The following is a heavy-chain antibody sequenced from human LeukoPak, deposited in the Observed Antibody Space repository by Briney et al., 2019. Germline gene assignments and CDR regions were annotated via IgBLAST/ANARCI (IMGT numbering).Heavy chain of an antibody. CDR1: GFIFSNDA. J-gene: IGHJ4*02. V-gene: IGHV3-7*01. Sequence: PGGSLRLSCAASGFIFSNDAMSWVRQAPGKGLEWVANIKQDGSEKYYVDSVKGRFTISRDNAKNSLYLQMNSLRAEDTAVYYCARDLGVRGVNSCGYWGQGTLVTVSS. CDR3: ARDLGVRGVNSCGY. D-gene: IGHD3-10*01. CDR2: IKQDGSEK.